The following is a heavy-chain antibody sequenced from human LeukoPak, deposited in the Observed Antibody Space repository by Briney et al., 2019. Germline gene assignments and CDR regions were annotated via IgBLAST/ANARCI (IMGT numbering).Heavy chain of an antibody. CDR3: AVVGYSGYDFWGDAFDI. CDR1: GGSISSYY. CDR2: IYYSGST. D-gene: IGHD5-12*01. Sequence: SETLSLTCTVSGGSISSYYWSWIRQPPGKGLEWIGYIYYSGSTNYNPSLKSRVTMSVDTSKNQFSLKLSSVTAADTAVYYCAVVGYSGYDFWGDAFDIWGQGTMVTVSS. J-gene: IGHJ3*02. V-gene: IGHV4-59*12.